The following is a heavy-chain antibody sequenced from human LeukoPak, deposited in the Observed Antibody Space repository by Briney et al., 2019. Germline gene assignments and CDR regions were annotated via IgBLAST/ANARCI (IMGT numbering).Heavy chain of an antibody. Sequence: PSETLSLTCAVYGGSFSGYYWSWIRQPPGKGLEWIGEINHSGSTNYNPSLKSRVTISVDTSKNQFSLKLSSVTAADTAVYYCATDLVEGRAAAGNSDYWGQGTLVTVSS. D-gene: IGHD6-13*01. V-gene: IGHV4-34*01. J-gene: IGHJ4*02. CDR1: GGSFSGYY. CDR2: INHSGST. CDR3: ATDLVEGRAAAGNSDY.